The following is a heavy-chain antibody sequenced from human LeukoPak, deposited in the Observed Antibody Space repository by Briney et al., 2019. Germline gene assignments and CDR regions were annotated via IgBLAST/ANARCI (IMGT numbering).Heavy chain of an antibody. Sequence: QAGGSLRLYCAASGFTFNNYWMSWVGQGPGKGLEWLANINQYGSEMYYVDSVKGRFTISRDNGKNSLYLQINSLRADDTAVYYCARDQGRMIGVRTTNLYLALWCRGSLVTVSS. CDR3: ARDQGRMIGVRTTNLYLAL. CDR1: GFTFNNYW. J-gene: IGHJ2*01. CDR2: INQYGSEM. V-gene: IGHV3-7*01. D-gene: IGHD3-22*01.